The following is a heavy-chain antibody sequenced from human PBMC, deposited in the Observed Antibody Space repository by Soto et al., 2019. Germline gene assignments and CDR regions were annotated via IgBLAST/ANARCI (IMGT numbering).Heavy chain of an antibody. D-gene: IGHD1-1*01. CDR3: ARDKDREQLGGNYYYILAV. V-gene: IGHV1-69*12. CDR2: IMPIFRTP. Sequence: QVQLEQSGAEVKKPGSSVKVSCKASGGTFSNSAISWVRQAPGQGLEWMGGIMPIFRTPDYAQKFQGRVTITADESTTTAYMELSGLTLDDTAVYYCARDKDREQLGGNYYYILAVWGQGTTVTVSS. J-gene: IGHJ6*02. CDR1: GGTFSNSA.